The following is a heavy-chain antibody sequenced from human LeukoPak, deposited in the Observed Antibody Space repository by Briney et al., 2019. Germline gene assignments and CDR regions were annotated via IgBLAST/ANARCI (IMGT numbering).Heavy chain of an antibody. J-gene: IGHJ4*02. CDR2: IGISGDK. D-gene: IGHD2-15*01. V-gene: IGHV3-13*01. Sequence: GGSLRLSCAASRFTPRSYDMHWVREVTGKGLKCLSAIGISGDKYYPGSVKGRFTIYRENAKNSLYLQMNSLRDGDRAVYYRARGGIQVCGIEGIDYWGQGTLVTVSS. CDR3: ARGGIQVCGIEGIDY. CDR1: RFTPRSYD.